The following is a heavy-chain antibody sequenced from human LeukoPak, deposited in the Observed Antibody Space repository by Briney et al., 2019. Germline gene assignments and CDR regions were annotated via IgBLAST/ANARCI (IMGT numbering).Heavy chain of an antibody. V-gene: IGHV3-33*01. J-gene: IGHJ4*02. CDR3: ARDRIAAAAYFDN. CDR2: IWYAGSNK. D-gene: IGHD6-13*01. Sequence: PGGSLRLSCAASGFTFSSYGMHWVRQAPGKGLDWVAVIWYAGSNKYYADSVKGRFTISRDNSKNTLYLQMNSLRAEDTAVYYCARDRIAAAAYFDNWGQGTLVTVSS. CDR1: GFTFSSYG.